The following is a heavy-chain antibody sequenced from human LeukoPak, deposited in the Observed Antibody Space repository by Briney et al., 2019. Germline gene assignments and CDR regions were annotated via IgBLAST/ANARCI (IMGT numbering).Heavy chain of an antibody. CDR1: GGSISSGEYY. D-gene: IGHD3-16*02. CDR3: ARNFGGLRLGALSPDY. CDR2: IYYSGST. V-gene: IGHV4-30-4*01. J-gene: IGHJ4*02. Sequence: SQTLSLTCTVSGGSISSGEYYWSWIRQPPGKGLEWIGYIYYSGSTYYNPSLKSRVSISVDTSKNQFSLKLSSVTAADTAVYYCARNFGGLRLGALSPDYWGQGTLVTVSS.